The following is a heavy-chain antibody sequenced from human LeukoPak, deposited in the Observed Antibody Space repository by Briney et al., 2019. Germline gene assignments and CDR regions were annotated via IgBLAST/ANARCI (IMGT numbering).Heavy chain of an antibody. D-gene: IGHD3-10*01. CDR3: AREGAMVRGVYYYYMDV. Sequence: ASVKVSCKASGYTFTSYGFSWVRQRPGQGLEWVGWTSAYNGNTNYAQKLQGRVTMTTDTSTSTAYMELRILRSDDTAVYYCAREGAMVRGVYYYYMDVWGKGTTVTVSS. CDR1: GYTFTSYG. CDR2: TSAYNGNT. V-gene: IGHV1-18*01. J-gene: IGHJ6*03.